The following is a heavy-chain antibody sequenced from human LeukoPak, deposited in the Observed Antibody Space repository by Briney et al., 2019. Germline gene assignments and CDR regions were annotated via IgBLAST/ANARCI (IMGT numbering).Heavy chain of an antibody. J-gene: IGHJ6*02. CDR2: IYSGGST. CDR1: GFTFSSNY. CDR3: AREMATTPYYYYGMDV. Sequence: GGSLRLSCVASGFTFSSNYMSWVRQAPGKGLEWVSVIYSGGSTYYADSVKGRFTISRDNSKNTLYLQMNSLRAEDTAVYYCAREMATTPYYYYGMDVWGQGTTVTVSS. V-gene: IGHV3-66*02. D-gene: IGHD5-24*01.